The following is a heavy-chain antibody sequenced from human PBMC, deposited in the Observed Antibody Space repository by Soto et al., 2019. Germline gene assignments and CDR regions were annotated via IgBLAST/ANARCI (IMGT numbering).Heavy chain of an antibody. CDR3: AREVGVARGGIVAFEY. CDR2: ISYDGSNK. CDR1: GFTFSSYG. V-gene: IGHV3-30*03. Sequence: GGSLRLSCAASGFTFSSYGMHWVRQAPGKGLEWVAVISYDGSNKYYGDSVKGRFTISRDNYKKTLYLQMNSLRAEDTAVYYCAREVGVARGGIVAFEYWGQGTPVTVSS. J-gene: IGHJ4*02. D-gene: IGHD6-19*01.